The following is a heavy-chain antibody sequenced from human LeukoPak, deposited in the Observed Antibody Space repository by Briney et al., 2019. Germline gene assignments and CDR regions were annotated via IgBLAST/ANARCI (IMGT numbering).Heavy chain of an antibody. J-gene: IGHJ6*02. D-gene: IGHD3-10*01. CDR2: IYYSGST. Sequence: PSETLSLTCTVSGGSISSYYWSWIRQPPGKGLEWIGYIYYSGSTNYNPSLKSRVTISVDTSKNQFSLKLSSVTAADTAVYYCARDNYYYGSGSYRPGYGMDVWGQGTTVTVSS. V-gene: IGHV4-59*01. CDR1: GGSISSYY. CDR3: ARDNYYYGSGSYRPGYGMDV.